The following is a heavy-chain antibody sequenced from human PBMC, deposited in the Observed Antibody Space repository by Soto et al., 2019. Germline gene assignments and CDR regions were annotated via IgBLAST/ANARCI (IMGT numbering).Heavy chain of an antibody. Sequence: GSLELSREAARFTPSSIAISWVRQVQGRGLEWVSAISGSGGSTYYADSVKGRFTISRDNSKNTLYLQMNSLRAEDTAVYYCAKGWGITMIVVAEIDYWGQGTLVTVSS. D-gene: IGHD3-22*01. CDR1: RFTPSSIA. V-gene: IGHV3-23*01. CDR2: ISGSGGST. J-gene: IGHJ4*02. CDR3: AKGWGITMIVVAEIDY.